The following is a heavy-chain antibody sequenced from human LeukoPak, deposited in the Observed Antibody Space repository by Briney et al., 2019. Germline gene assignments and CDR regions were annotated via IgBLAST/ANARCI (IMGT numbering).Heavy chain of an antibody. CDR3: ARDSRSGIDP. V-gene: IGHV3-11*01. CDR2: IISSCITI. J-gene: IGHJ5*02. Sequence: SYIISSCITIYYALSVNRPFTISRHNANNSLYLQMNSLRAEDTAVYYCARDSRSGIDPWGQGTLVTVSS.